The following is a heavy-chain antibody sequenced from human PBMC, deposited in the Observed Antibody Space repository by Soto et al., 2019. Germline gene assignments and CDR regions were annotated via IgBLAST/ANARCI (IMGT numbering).Heavy chain of an antibody. Sequence: SVKVSCKASGGTFSSYAISWVRQAPGQGLEWMGGIIPIFGTANYAQKFQGRVTITADESTSTAYMELSSLRSEDTAVYYCAQCSSTSCYVADYYGMDVWGQGTTVTVSS. CDR3: AQCSSTSCYVADYYGMDV. CDR2: IIPIFGTA. CDR1: GGTFSSYA. D-gene: IGHD2-2*01. V-gene: IGHV1-69*13. J-gene: IGHJ6*02.